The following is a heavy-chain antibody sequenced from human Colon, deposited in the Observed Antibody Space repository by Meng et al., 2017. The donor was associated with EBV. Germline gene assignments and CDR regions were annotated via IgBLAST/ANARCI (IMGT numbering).Heavy chain of an antibody. V-gene: IGHV4-34*01. J-gene: IGHJ4*02. CDR1: GGSFRGYY. CDR3: ARGPGGSYYLYYFDY. Sequence: GELHPGGAGLFNPSGCLSLPRSVYGGSFRGYYWICLRQPPEKGLECMGEINHSGSTNYNPSLKSRVTISVDTSKKQFSLKLSSVTAADTAVYYCARGPGGSYYLYYFDYWGQGTLVTVSS. CDR2: INHSGST. D-gene: IGHD1-26*01.